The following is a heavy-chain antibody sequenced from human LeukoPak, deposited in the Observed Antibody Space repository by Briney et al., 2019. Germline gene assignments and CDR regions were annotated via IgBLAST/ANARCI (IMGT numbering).Heavy chain of an antibody. Sequence: ASVKVSCKASGYTFTGYYMHWVRQAPGQGLEWMGLINANSCVTNYAQKFQGMITMIRDTSISTDYMELSRLTSDATAVYYWARDIVGATRGDVWGKGTTVTVSS. V-gene: IGHV1-2*02. CDR1: GYTFTGYY. CDR3: ARDIVGATRGDV. J-gene: IGHJ6*04. CDR2: INANSCVT. D-gene: IGHD1-26*01.